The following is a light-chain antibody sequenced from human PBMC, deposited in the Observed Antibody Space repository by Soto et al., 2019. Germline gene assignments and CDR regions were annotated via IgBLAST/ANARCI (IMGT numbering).Light chain of an antibody. V-gene: IGLV2-11*01. CDR2: DVS. CDR1: SSDVGGYNH. J-gene: IGLJ1*01. Sequence: QPVLTQPRSVSGSPGQSVTISCTGSSSDVGGYNHVSWYQHHPGKAPKVMIYDVSKRTSGVPDRFSGSKSGNTASLTISGLLAEDEADYYCCSSTDSYTFVFGTGTKLTVL. CDR3: CSSTDSYTFV.